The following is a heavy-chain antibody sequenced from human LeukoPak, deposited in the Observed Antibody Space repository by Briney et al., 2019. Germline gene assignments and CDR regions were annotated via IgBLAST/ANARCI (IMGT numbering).Heavy chain of an antibody. D-gene: IGHD6-13*01. CDR2: IRGSGAGK. CDR1: GFTFSSNA. CDR3: AKPSSSSSWGADY. V-gene: IGHV3-23*01. Sequence: GGSLTLSCAASGFTFSSNAITWVRQAPGKGLDWVSLIRGSGAGKYYEDSVKGRFTISRDNSKNTLYLQMNSLRAEDTAVYYCAKPSSSSSWGADYWGQGTLVTVSS. J-gene: IGHJ4*02.